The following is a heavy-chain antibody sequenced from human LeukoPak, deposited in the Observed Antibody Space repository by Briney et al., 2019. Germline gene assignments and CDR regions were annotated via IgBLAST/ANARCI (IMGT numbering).Heavy chain of an antibody. J-gene: IGHJ4*02. CDR1: GGSINSYY. CDR2: IYSSGST. D-gene: IGHD4-23*01. Sequence: SETLSLTCAVSGGSINSYYWSWIRQPAGKGLAWIGRIYSSGSTNYNPSLKSRVSMSVDTSKNQFSLKLTSVTAADTAVYYCARGGKATVVTMWGQGILVTVSS. CDR3: ARGGKATVVTM. V-gene: IGHV4-4*07.